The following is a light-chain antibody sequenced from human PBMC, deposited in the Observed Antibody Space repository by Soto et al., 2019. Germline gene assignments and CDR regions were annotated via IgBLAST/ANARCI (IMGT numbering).Light chain of an antibody. V-gene: IGKV3-20*01. CDR2: GAS. CDR1: QSVGSNY. J-gene: IGKJ1*01. Sequence: DIVFTQSPGTLSLSPGDRATLSCRASQSVGSNYLAWYQQRPGQPPNLLIFGASHRAPDIPDRFSGSGSGTDFTLTISRLEPEDFAVYYCQQYGSSIQTFGQGTKVDIK. CDR3: QQYGSSIQT.